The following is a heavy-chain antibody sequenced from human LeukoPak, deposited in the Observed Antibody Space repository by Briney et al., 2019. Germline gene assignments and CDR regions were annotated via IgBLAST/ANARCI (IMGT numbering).Heavy chain of an antibody. CDR2: IRYDGSNK. V-gene: IGHV3-30*02. CDR1: GFTFSKFA. J-gene: IGHJ4*02. D-gene: IGHD3-10*01. Sequence: GGSLRLSCAAAGFTFSKFAMHWVRQAPGKGLEWVAFIRYDGSNKYYADSVKGRFTISRDNSKNTLYLQMNSLRAEDTAVYYCAKDAWVRGEEGFFDYWGQGTLVTVSS. CDR3: AKDAWVRGEEGFFDY.